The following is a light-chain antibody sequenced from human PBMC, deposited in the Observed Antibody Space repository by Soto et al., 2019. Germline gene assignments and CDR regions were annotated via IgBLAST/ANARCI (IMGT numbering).Light chain of an antibody. J-gene: IGKJ5*01. Sequence: EIILTQSPDTLSLSPGKRATLSCRPSRTVSSNYLAWCQQRPGQAPRLLIYGASTRAAGIPDRFSGSGSGTDFTLTITRLEPEDSAVYFCQQYTGPPTSFGQGTRLEI. CDR3: QQYTGPPTS. CDR2: GAS. CDR1: RTVSSNY. V-gene: IGKV3-20*01.